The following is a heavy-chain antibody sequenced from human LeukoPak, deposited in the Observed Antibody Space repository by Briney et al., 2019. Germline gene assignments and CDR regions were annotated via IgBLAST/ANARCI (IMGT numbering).Heavy chain of an antibody. CDR1: GYTFTSYY. D-gene: IGHD1-26*01. Sequence: ASVKVSCKASGYTFTSYYMHWVRQAPGQGLEWMGIINPSGGSTSYAQKFQGRVTMTRDMSTSTVYMELSSLRSEDTAVYYCARGGLLNPLPLFPLDYRGQGTLVTVSS. V-gene: IGHV1-46*01. J-gene: IGHJ4*02. CDR2: INPSGGST. CDR3: ARGGLLNPLPLFPLDY.